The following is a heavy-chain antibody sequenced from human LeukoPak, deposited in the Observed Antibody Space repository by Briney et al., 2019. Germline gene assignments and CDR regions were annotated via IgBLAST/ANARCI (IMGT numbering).Heavy chain of an antibody. J-gene: IGHJ5*02. V-gene: IGHV4-34*01. CDR1: GGSFSGYY. D-gene: IGHD1-26*01. CDR3: AREGRVGATRGWFDP. CDR2: INHSGST. Sequence: SETLSLTCAVYGGSFSGYYWSWIRQPPGKGLEWIGEINHSGSTNYNPSLKSRVTISVDTSKNQFSLKLSSVTAADTAVYYCAREGRVGATRGWFDPWGQGTLVTVSS.